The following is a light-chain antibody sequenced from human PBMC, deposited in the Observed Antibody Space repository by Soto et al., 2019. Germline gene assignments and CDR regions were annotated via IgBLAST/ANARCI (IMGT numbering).Light chain of an antibody. Sequence: QSALTQPASVSGSPGQSIIISCTGTGSDIGRSDFVSWFQQLPGSGPKLVIYEVTGRSSGTSDRFSGSKSGNTASLTISGLKPEDEADYYCISCTSVNIRCVFGTGTKVTVL. CDR1: GSDIGRSDF. CDR2: EVT. CDR3: ISCTSVNIRCV. V-gene: IGLV2-14*01. J-gene: IGLJ1*01.